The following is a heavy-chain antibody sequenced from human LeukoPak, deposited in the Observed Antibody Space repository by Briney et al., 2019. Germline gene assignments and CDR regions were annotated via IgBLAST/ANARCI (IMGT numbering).Heavy chain of an antibody. V-gene: IGHV4-59*01. Sequence: SETLSLTCAASGGFIGTFFWSWIRQSPGKGLEWVGYISHRGATKSNPSLKSRVTLSLDASKSQVSLNLDSVTAADTAIYYCARDRSGSYYTFDVWGQGTVVIVSS. CDR2: ISHRGAT. J-gene: IGHJ3*01. CDR1: GGFIGTFF. D-gene: IGHD1-26*01. CDR3: ARDRSGSYYTFDV.